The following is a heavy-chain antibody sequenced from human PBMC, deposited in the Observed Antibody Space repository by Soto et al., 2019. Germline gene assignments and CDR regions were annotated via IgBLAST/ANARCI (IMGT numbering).Heavy chain of an antibody. CDR1: GFTFTNYG. V-gene: IGHV3-33*01. CDR2: IWYDGSNK. D-gene: IGHD1-26*01. CDR3: TRDPYGGSRYYFDS. J-gene: IGHJ4*02. Sequence: VQLVESGGGVVQPGRSLRLSCAASGFTFTNYGMHWVRQAPGKGLEWVAVIWYDGSNKYYADSVKGRFTISKDKSQNTLYLQMNNLRAEDTAMYYCTRDPYGGSRYYFDSWGQGTLVTVSS.